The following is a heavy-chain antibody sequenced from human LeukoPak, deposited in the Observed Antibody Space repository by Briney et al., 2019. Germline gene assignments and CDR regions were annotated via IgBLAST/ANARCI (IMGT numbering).Heavy chain of an antibody. CDR2: FRAYNVST. CDR1: GYTFTALG. D-gene: IGHD1-26*01. CDR3: ARAGELGVGATTEDYYGMDV. V-gene: IGHV1-18*01. Sequence: ASVKVSCKASGYTFTALGTTWGGRALGQGLEGLGWFRAYNVSTNYAQKLQGRVTMTTDTSTSTAYMELRSLRSDDTAVYYCARAGELGVGATTEDYYGMDVWGQGTTVTVSS. J-gene: IGHJ6*02.